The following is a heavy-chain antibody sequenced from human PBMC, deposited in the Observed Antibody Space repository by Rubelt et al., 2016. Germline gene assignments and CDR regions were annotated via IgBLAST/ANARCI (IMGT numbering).Heavy chain of an antibody. CDR1: GGSISSSSYY. J-gene: IGHJ3*02. CDR2: IYYSGST. D-gene: IGHD6-19*01. CDR3: AREGQWLVHAFDI. V-gene: IGHV4-39*02. Sequence: QLQLQESGPGLVKPSETLSLTCTVSGGSISSSSYYWGWIRQPPGKGLEWIGSIYYSGSTYYNPSLNRRVTISVDTSKNQLYLKIGSVTAADTAVYYCAREGQWLVHAFDIWGQGTMVTVSS.